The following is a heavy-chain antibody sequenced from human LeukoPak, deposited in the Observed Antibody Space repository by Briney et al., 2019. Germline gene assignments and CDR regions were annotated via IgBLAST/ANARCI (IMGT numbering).Heavy chain of an antibody. J-gene: IGHJ4*02. CDR3: ARAGSHWHYVY. CDR2: IKQDGSER. V-gene: IGHV3-7*01. D-gene: IGHD3-10*01. Sequence: GESLRLSCAASGFTFSGFSMSWVRQSPTKGLEWVANIKQDGSERYYVDSVKGRFTISRDNAKNSLSLQMNNLRVEDTAVYYCARAGSHWHYVYWGQGTVVTVSS. CDR1: GFTFSGFS.